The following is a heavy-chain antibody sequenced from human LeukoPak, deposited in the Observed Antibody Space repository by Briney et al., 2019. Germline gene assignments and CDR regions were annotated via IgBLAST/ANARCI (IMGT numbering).Heavy chain of an antibody. CDR3: AELGITMIGGV. D-gene: IGHD3-10*02. Sequence: GGSLRLSCGASGFTFSSYEMNWVRQAPGKGLEWVSYISSSGSTIYYADSVKGRFNISRDNAKNSLYLQMNSLRAEDTAVYYCAELGITMIGGVWGKGTTVTISS. CDR1: GFTFSSYE. J-gene: IGHJ6*04. V-gene: IGHV3-48*03. CDR2: ISSSGSTI.